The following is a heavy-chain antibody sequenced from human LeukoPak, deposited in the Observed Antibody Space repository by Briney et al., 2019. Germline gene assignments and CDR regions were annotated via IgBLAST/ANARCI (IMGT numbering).Heavy chain of an antibody. J-gene: IGHJ5*02. V-gene: IGHV3-43*02. CDR1: GFTFSSYW. CDR3: AKVPIAAAGTFWFDP. Sequence: PGGSLRLSCAASGFTFSSYWMHWVRQAPGKGLEWVSLISGDGGSTYYADSVKGRFTISRDNSKNSLYLQMNSLRTEDTALYYCAKVPIAAAGTFWFDPWGQGTLVTVSS. D-gene: IGHD6-13*01. CDR2: ISGDGGST.